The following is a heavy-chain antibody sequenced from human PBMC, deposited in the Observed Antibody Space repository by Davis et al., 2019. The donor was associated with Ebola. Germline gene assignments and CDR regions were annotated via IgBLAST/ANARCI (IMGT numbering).Heavy chain of an antibody. V-gene: IGHV4-59*08. D-gene: IGHD6-13*01. CDR1: GGSISNYY. CDR2: IYSSGST. Sequence: MPSETLSLTCTVSGGSISNYYWSWIRQPPGKGLEWIGYIYSSGSTNSNPSFKSRVTISVDTSKNQFSLKLSSVTAADTAMYYCARRGTSSWYAGWFDPWGQGTLVTVSS. CDR3: ARRGTSSWYAGWFDP. J-gene: IGHJ5*02.